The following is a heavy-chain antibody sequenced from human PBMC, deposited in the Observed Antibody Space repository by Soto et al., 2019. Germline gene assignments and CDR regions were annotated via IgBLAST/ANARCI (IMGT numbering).Heavy chain of an antibody. Sequence: QVQLVQSGAEVKKPGASGKVSCKASGYTFTSYGISWVRQAPGQGLEWRGWISDYNGNTKYAQKLQGRVTMTTDPSPRTAYMELRSLRSDDTAVYYCARVYEILTGDWGMDVWAQGTPATVSS. D-gene: IGHD3-9*01. CDR1: GYTFTSYG. CDR2: ISDYNGNT. J-gene: IGHJ6*02. V-gene: IGHV1-18*01. CDR3: ARVYEILTGDWGMDV.